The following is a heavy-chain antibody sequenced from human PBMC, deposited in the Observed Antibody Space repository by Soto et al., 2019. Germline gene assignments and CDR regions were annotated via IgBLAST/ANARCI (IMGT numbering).Heavy chain of an antibody. J-gene: IGHJ4*02. CDR3: ARRWSSSLFDY. CDR1: GGSISCGDYY. Sequence: SETLSLTCTVSGGSISCGDYYWSWIRQPPGKGLEWIGYIYYSGSTYYNPSLKSRVTISVDTSKNQFSLKLSSVTAADTAVYYCARRWSSSLFDYWGQGTLVTVSS. CDR2: IYYSGST. D-gene: IGHD6-6*01. V-gene: IGHV4-30-4*01.